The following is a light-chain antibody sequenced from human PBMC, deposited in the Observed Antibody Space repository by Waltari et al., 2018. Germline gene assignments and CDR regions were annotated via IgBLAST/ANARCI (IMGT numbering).Light chain of an antibody. J-gene: IGKJ1*01. CDR3: QQSYSSPRT. V-gene: IGKV4-1*01. CDR1: QSVFSRPNSKNY. Sequence: DIVMTQSPDSLAVSLGERATINCKSSQSVFSRPNSKNYFAWVQQKPGQPPKLLIYWASPRGSGVPDRFSGSVSRTDFTLTISSLQAEDVAVYYCQQSYSSPRTFGQGTRVQIK. CDR2: WAS.